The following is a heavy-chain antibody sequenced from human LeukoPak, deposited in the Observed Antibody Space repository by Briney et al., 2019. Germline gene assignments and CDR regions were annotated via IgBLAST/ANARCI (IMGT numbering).Heavy chain of an antibody. CDR3: ARNGNPNSDYDRGDH. V-gene: IGHV1-2*02. Sequence: ASLNVSCKASGYTFTGCYYIHWVRQAPRQRPEWMGWINPQTGGTNYSQKIQVRVTMARDTSNSTAYMELVSAESDDASMYDCARNGNPNSDYDRGDHWGQGHLVTVSS. D-gene: IGHD4/OR15-4a*01. CDR1: GYTFTGCYY. J-gene: IGHJ4*02. CDR2: INPQTGGT.